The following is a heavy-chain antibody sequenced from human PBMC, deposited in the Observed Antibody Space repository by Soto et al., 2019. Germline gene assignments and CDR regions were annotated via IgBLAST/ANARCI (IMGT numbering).Heavy chain of an antibody. CDR3: VRGKEAGVWFDP. J-gene: IGHJ5*02. CDR1: GFTFSHHS. V-gene: IGHV1-3*04. CDR2: INSDTGYT. D-gene: IGHD3-10*01. Sequence: ASVKVSCKASGFTFSHHSIHWVRQAPGQRLEWMGWINSDTGYTKYSQKFQVRLTITWDSSAKTAYMELSSLQSEDTAVYYCVRGKEAGVWFDPWGQGTLVTVSS.